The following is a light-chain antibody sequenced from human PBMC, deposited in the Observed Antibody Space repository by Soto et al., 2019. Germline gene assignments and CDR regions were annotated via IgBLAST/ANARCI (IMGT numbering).Light chain of an antibody. J-gene: IGKJ4*01. Sequence: DIQLTHSPSFLPASVGDRVTITCRASQGISNYLAWYQQKPVTAPGLLMYAASTLQRGVSSRFSGSGSGTEFTLTIIILQPEDCATYFCQQLNSYHLTFGGGTNVEIK. V-gene: IGKV1-9*01. CDR3: QQLNSYHLT. CDR2: AAS. CDR1: QGISNY.